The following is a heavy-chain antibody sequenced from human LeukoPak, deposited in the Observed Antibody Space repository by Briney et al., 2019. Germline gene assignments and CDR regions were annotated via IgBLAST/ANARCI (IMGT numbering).Heavy chain of an antibody. V-gene: IGHV1-18*01. Sequence: ASVKVSCKASGYTFTSYGISWVRQAPGQGLEWMGWISAYNGNTNYAQKLQGRVTMTTDTSTSTAYMELRSLRSDDTAVYYCARSYYGSGSLYYGMDVWGQGTTVTVSS. CDR2: ISAYNGNT. D-gene: IGHD3-10*01. CDR1: GYTFTSYG. CDR3: ARSYYGSGSLYYGMDV. J-gene: IGHJ6*02.